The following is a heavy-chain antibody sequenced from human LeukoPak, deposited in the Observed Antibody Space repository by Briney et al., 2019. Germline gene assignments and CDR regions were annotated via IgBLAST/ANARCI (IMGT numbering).Heavy chain of an antibody. CDR2: ISGSGGST. CDR1: GFTFSSYA. V-gene: IGHV3-23*01. J-gene: IGHJ4*02. CDR3: AKDTLAVAGYYYFDY. D-gene: IGHD6-19*01. Sequence: AGSLRLSCAASGFTFSSYAMSWVRQAPGKGLEWVSAISGSGGSTYYAASVKGRFTISRDNSKNTLYLQMNSLRAEDTAVYYCAKDTLAVAGYYYFDYWGQGTLVTVSS.